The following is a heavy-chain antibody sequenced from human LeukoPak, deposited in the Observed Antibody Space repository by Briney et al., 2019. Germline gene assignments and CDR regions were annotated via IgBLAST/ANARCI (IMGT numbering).Heavy chain of an antibody. Sequence: GRSLRLSCAASGFTFSSYAMHWVRQAPGKGLEWVAVISYDGSNKYYADSVKGRFTISRDNSKNTLYLQMNSLRAEDTAVYYCARTALYDSSGAPGDYFDYWGQGTLVTVSS. D-gene: IGHD3-22*01. CDR1: GFTFSSYA. J-gene: IGHJ4*02. V-gene: IGHV3-30-3*01. CDR3: ARTALYDSSGAPGDYFDY. CDR2: ISYDGSNK.